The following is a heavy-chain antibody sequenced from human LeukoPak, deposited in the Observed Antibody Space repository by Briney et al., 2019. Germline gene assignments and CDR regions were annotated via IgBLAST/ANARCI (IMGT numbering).Heavy chain of an antibody. V-gene: IGHV3-21*01. CDR3: ARGRGEGVTTGPFDY. CDR1: GFTFSSYS. Sequence: KPGGSLRLSCAASGFTFSSYSMNWVRQAPGKGLEWVSSISSSSYIYSADSVKGRFTISRDNAKNSLYLQMNSLRAEDTAVYYCARGRGEGVTTGPFDYWGQGTLVTVSS. J-gene: IGHJ4*02. D-gene: IGHD4-17*01. CDR2: ISSSSYI.